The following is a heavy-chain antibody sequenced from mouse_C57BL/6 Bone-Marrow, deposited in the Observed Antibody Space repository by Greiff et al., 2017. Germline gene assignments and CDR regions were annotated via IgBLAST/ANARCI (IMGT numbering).Heavy chain of an antibody. CDR2: ISNLAYSI. J-gene: IGHJ4*01. V-gene: IGHV5-15*01. CDR3: ARQDYGSSYDYAMDY. D-gene: IGHD1-1*01. CDR1: GFTFSDCG. Sequence: EVQRVESGGGLVQPGGSLKLSCAASGFTFSDCGMAWVRQAPRKGPEWVAFISNLAYSIYYADTVTGRFTISRENAKNTLYLEMSSLRSEDTAMYYCARQDYGSSYDYAMDYWGQGTSVTVSS.